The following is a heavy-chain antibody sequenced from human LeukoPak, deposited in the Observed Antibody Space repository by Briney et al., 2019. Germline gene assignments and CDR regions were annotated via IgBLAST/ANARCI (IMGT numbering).Heavy chain of an antibody. CDR1: GGSFSNYY. D-gene: IGHD1-14*01. CDR3: ARQPPQYYGMDV. J-gene: IGHJ6*02. Sequence: SETLSLTCTVSGGSFSNYYWSWIRQPAGKGLEWIGRIYTSGSTNYNPSVKSRVTMSVGTSNNQSSLKLTSVTAADTAVYYCARQPPQYYGMDVWGQGTTVTVSS. CDR2: IYTSGST. V-gene: IGHV4-4*07.